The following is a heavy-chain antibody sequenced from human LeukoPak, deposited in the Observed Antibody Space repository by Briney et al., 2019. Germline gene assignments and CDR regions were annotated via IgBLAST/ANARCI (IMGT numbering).Heavy chain of an antibody. V-gene: IGHV1-69*06. CDR3: ARVYRPGGFDY. CDR1: GGTFSSYA. J-gene: IGHJ4*02. D-gene: IGHD1-26*01. CDR2: IIPIFGTA. Sequence: SVNVSRKAFGGTFSSYAVSWVRQAPGQGRGWRGGIIPIFGTANYAQKFQGRVTITAEKSTSTAYMELSSLRSEDTAVYSCARVYRPGGFDYWGQGTLVTVSS.